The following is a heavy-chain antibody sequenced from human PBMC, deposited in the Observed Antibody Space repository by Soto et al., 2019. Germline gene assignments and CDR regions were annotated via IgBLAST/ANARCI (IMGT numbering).Heavy chain of an antibody. V-gene: IGHV3-7*03. CDR1: GFTFSSYW. J-gene: IGHJ3*02. CDR3: ARVPPITIFGVVDAFDI. D-gene: IGHD3-3*01. Sequence: GGSLRLSCAASGFTFSSYWMSWVRQAPGKGLEWVANIKQDGSEKYYVDSVKGRFTISRDNAKNSLYLQMNSLRAEDTAVYYCARVPPITIFGVVDAFDIWGQGTMVTVSS. CDR2: IKQDGSEK.